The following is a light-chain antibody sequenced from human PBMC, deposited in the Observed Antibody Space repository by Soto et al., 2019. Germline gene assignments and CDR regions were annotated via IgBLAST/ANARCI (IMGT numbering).Light chain of an antibody. CDR1: QSIDDW. CDR2: KAS. J-gene: IGKJ1*01. Sequence: DIQMTQSPSTLSASVGDRVTITCRASQSIDDWLAWYQQKPGKAPKLLIYKASILESGVPSRFSGSGSGTEFTLTISSLQHDDFATYYCQQYNSYWTFGQGTKVDFK. CDR3: QQYNSYWT. V-gene: IGKV1-5*03.